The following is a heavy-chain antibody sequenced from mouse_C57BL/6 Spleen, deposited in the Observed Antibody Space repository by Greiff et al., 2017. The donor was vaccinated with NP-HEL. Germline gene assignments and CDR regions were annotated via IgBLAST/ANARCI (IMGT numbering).Heavy chain of an antibody. Sequence: QVQLKQPGAELVRPGSSVKLSCKASGYTFTSYWMHWVKQRPIQGLEWIGNIDPSDSETHYNQKFKDKATLTVDKSSSTAYMQLSSLTSEDSAVYYCARGRTVVYFDYWGQGTTLTVSS. V-gene: IGHV1-52*01. CDR2: IDPSDSET. CDR1: GYTFTSYW. J-gene: IGHJ2*01. CDR3: ARGRTVVYFDY. D-gene: IGHD1-1*01.